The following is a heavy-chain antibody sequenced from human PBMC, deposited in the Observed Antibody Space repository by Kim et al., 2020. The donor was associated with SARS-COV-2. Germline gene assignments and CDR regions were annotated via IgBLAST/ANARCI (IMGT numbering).Heavy chain of an antibody. V-gene: IGHV3-7*01. CDR2: IVQDGSRT. CDR3: TGGRLDS. Sequence: GGSLRLSCAASGFSFSSHWMNWVRQAPGKGLEWVAAIVQDGSRTYYLDSVKGRFTTSRDNAKNSLFLQMNSLRAEDTAVYYCTGGRLDSWCQGTLVTVSS. CDR1: GFSFSSHW. J-gene: IGHJ4*02.